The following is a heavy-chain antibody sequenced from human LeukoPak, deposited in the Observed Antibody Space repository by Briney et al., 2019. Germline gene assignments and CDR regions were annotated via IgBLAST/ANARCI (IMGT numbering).Heavy chain of an antibody. CDR1: GFPFSTYN. Sequence: GGSVSLLCAASGFPFSTYNENGVRQAPGKGLEWVSSISSSGRNIYYADSVKGRFTISRDNSNNSLYLQMSSLRAEDAAVYYCARDMPRVAFLEWLASGFDSWGQGTLATVSS. V-gene: IGHV3-21*01. CDR3: ARDMPRVAFLEWLASGFDS. J-gene: IGHJ4*02. CDR2: ISSSGRNI. D-gene: IGHD3-3*02.